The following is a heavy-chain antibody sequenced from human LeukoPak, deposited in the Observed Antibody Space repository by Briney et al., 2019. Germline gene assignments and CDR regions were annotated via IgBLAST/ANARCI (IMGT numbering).Heavy chain of an antibody. CDR3: ARVRLGIGNWFDP. Sequence: QPGGSLRLSCAASGFTVSNNYMNWVRQAPGKGLEWVSYISSSSSTIYYADSVKGRFTISRDNAKNSLYLQMNSLRDEDTAVHYCARVRLGIGNWFDPWGQGTLVTVSS. V-gene: IGHV3-48*02. D-gene: IGHD7-27*01. CDR2: ISSSSSTI. J-gene: IGHJ5*02. CDR1: GFTVSNNY.